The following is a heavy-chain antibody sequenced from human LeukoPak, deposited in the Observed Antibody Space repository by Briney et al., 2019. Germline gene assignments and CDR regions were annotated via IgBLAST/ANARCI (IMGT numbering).Heavy chain of an antibody. CDR1: GYSISSGYY. Sequence: PSETQSLTCDVSGYSISSGYYWGWMRQPPGKGLEWIGRVYQSGSTYYNPSLSSRVTIPVDTSKNQFSLKLSSVTAADTAVYYCARGLARQQLVRGYFDYWGQGTLVTVSS. CDR3: ARGLARQQLVRGYFDY. V-gene: IGHV4-38-2*01. J-gene: IGHJ4*02. CDR2: VYQSGST. D-gene: IGHD6-13*01.